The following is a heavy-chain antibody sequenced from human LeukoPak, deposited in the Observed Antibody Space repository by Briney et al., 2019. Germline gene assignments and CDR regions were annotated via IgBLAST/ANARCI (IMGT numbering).Heavy chain of an antibody. V-gene: IGHV1-8*03. CDR2: MNPNSGNT. J-gene: IGHJ4*02. CDR3: ARGVFGGYNPLDY. D-gene: IGHD5-24*01. Sequence: ASVKVSCKASGYTFTSHDINWLRQATGRGLEWMGWMNPNSGNTGYAQKFQGRVTITRNTSISTAYMELSSLRSEDTAVYYCARGVFGGYNPLDYWGQGTLVTVSS. CDR1: GYTFTSHD.